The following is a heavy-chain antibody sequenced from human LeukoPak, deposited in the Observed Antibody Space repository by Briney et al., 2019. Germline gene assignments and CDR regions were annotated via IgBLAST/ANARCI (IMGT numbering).Heavy chain of an antibody. D-gene: IGHD6-6*01. Sequence: PGGSLRLSCAASGFTFSSYGMHWVRQAPGKGLEWVAFIRYDGSNKYYADSVKGRFTISRDNSKNTLYLQMNSLRAEDTAVYYCAKGGSLIAARPLDYWGQGTLVTVSS. V-gene: IGHV3-30*02. CDR2: IRYDGSNK. CDR3: AKGGSLIAARPLDY. CDR1: GFTFSSYG. J-gene: IGHJ4*02.